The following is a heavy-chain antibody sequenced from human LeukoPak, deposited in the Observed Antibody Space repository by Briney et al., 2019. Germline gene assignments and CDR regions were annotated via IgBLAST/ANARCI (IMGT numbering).Heavy chain of an antibody. Sequence: GGSLRLSCAASGFTFSSYWMSWVRQAPGKGLEWVANIKQDGSEKFYVDSVKGRFTISRDNAKNSLFLQMNSLRAEDTAVYYCVRWIASGSGIYWYFDVWGRGTLVTVSS. CDR2: IKQDGSEK. V-gene: IGHV3-7*01. J-gene: IGHJ2*01. CDR1: GFTFSSYW. CDR3: VRWIASGSGIYWYFDV. D-gene: IGHD1-26*01.